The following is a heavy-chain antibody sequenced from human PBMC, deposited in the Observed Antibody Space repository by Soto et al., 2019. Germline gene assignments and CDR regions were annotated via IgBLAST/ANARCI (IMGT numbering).Heavy chain of an antibody. CDR2: ISYDGKQT. D-gene: IGHD1-26*01. Sequence: GVSLRLSCGAPGVTFKDYGMHWVCQAPGKGLEWVAVISYDGKQTYYADSVKGRFTISKDKSKRTLFLQMNSLRVDDTAVYYCARDGWGSDSYFDLWGRGTLVIVSS. J-gene: IGHJ2*01. CDR1: GVTFKDYG. CDR3: ARDGWGSDSYFDL. V-gene: IGHV3-30*03.